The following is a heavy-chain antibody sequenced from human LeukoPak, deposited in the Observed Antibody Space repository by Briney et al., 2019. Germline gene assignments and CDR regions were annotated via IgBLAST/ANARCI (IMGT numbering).Heavy chain of an antibody. CDR3: ARDQLDYSDY. D-gene: IGHD1-1*01. Sequence: PSETLSLTCTVSGDSISSYYWSWIRQPPGKGLEWIGYIHYSGSTNYNPSLKSRVTISVDTSKNQFSLNLSSVTAADTALYYCARDQLDYSDYWGQGTLVTVSS. V-gene: IGHV4-59*01. J-gene: IGHJ4*02. CDR1: GDSISSYY. CDR2: IHYSGST.